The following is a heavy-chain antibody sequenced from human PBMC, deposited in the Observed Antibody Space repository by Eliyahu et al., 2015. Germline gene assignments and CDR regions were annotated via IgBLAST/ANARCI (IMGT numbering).Heavy chain of an antibody. D-gene: IGHD3-16*02. J-gene: IGHJ4*02. V-gene: IGHV3-53*01. Sequence: EVQLVESGGGLIAPGGSLRLSCAVSGFPVSSAFLTWVRQAPGKGLEWVSVIYVGDATSYADSVKGRFTISRDNSKNTLYLQMNSLRVEDTAVYYCGRGPQLSFPYWGQGTLVTVSS. CDR2: IYVGDAT. CDR1: GFPVSSAF. CDR3: GRGPQLSFPY.